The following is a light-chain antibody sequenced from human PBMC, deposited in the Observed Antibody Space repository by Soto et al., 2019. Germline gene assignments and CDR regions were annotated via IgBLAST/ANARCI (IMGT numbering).Light chain of an antibody. Sequence: QSALTQPPSASGSPGQSVTISCTGTRSDVGTYNYVSWYQQHPGKAPKLMIYGVTKRPSGVPDRFSGSKSGNTASLTVSGLQAEDEADYYCSSYAGSNYVFGTGTKVTVL. CDR3: SSYAGSNYV. CDR2: GVT. V-gene: IGLV2-8*01. J-gene: IGLJ1*01. CDR1: RSDVGTYNY.